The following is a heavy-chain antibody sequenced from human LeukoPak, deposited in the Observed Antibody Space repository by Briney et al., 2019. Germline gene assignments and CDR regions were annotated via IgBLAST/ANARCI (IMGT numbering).Heavy chain of an antibody. V-gene: IGHV3-20*04. CDR2: INWNGGST. D-gene: IGHD6-19*01. CDR1: GFTFDDYG. J-gene: IGHJ3*02. Sequence: PGGSLRLSCAASGFTFDDYGMSWVRQAPGQGLEWVSGINWNGGSTGYADSVKGRFTVSRDNAKNSLYLQMNSLRAEDTALYYCTRDRYSSGWYAFDIWGQGTMVTVSS. CDR3: TRDRYSSGWYAFDI.